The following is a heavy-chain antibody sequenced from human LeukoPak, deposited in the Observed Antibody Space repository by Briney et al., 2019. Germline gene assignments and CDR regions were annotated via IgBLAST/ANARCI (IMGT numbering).Heavy chain of an antibody. Sequence: GGSLRLSCAASGFTFSSYAMHWVRQAPGKGLEWVAVISYDGSNKYYADSVKGRFTISRDNSKNTLYLQMNSLRAEDTAVYYCAKDLTTVTSYFDYWGQGTLVTVSS. CDR2: ISYDGSNK. V-gene: IGHV3-30-3*01. D-gene: IGHD4-17*01. CDR1: GFTFSSYA. J-gene: IGHJ4*02. CDR3: AKDLTTVTSYFDY.